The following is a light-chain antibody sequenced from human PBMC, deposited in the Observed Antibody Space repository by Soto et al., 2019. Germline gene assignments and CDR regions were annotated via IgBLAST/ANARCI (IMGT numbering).Light chain of an antibody. Sequence: DIQITQSPSTLSGSVGDRVTITCRASQTISSWLAWYQQKPGKAPKLLIYKASTLKSWVPSRFSGSGSGTEFTLTISSLQPDDFATYYCQHYNSYSEALGHGTTVELK. CDR1: QTISSW. J-gene: IGKJ1*01. CDR2: KAS. V-gene: IGKV1-5*03. CDR3: QHYNSYSEA.